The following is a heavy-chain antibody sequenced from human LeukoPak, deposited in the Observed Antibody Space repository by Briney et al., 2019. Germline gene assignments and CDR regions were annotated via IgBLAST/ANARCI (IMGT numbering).Heavy chain of an antibody. CDR3: ASPSSGQSFDI. Sequence: GGSLRLSCEVSGFTVSGNYMSWVRQAPGKGLDWVSIIYSGGNTYYADSVKGRFTISRDNSKNTLYLQMNSLRAEDTAVYYCASPSSGQSFDIWGHGTMVTVSS. V-gene: IGHV3-66*01. D-gene: IGHD6-19*01. CDR2: IYSGGNT. J-gene: IGHJ3*02. CDR1: GFTVSGNY.